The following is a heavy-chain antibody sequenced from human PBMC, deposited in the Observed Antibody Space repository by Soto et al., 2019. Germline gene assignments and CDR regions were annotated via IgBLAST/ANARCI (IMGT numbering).Heavy chain of an antibody. D-gene: IGHD3-22*01. V-gene: IGHV1-69*12. J-gene: IGHJ4*02. Sequence: QVQLVQSGAEVKKPGSSVKVSCKASGGTFSSYAISWVRQAPGQGLEWMGGIIPIFGTANYAQKFQGRVTITADESTSTAYMELSSLRSEDTAVYYCARMYYDSSGYQGYFDYWGQGTLVTVSS. CDR3: ARMYYDSSGYQGYFDY. CDR1: GGTFSSYA. CDR2: IIPIFGTA.